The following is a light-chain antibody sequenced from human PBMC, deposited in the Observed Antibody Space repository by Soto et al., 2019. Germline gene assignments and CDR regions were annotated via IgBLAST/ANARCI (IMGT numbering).Light chain of an antibody. CDR3: SAHGGTNPYV. CDR1: ASDIGGYTF. V-gene: IGLV2-8*01. CDR2: DVN. Sequence: QSALTQPPSASGSPGQSVAISCTGTASDIGGYTFVSWYQQHPGKAPKLLIYDVNKRPSGVPDRFSGSMSGNTASLTVSGLQAEDEADYHCSAHGGTNPYVFGTGTKVTVL. J-gene: IGLJ1*01.